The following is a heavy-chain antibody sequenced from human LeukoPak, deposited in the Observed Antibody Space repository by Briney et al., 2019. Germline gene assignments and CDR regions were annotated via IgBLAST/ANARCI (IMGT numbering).Heavy chain of an antibody. D-gene: IGHD6-19*01. CDR1: GFPLRRYA. V-gene: IGHV3-23*01. J-gene: IGHJ4*02. Sequence: QSGGSLRLSCAASGFPLRRYAMRWVRQPPGKGLEWVSGVSGSGGGTYYADSVKGRFTISRDNSKNTLYLQMNSLRAEDTAVYYCAQASSGWSYFDYWGQGTLVTVSS. CDR3: AQASSGWSYFDY. CDR2: VSGSGGGT.